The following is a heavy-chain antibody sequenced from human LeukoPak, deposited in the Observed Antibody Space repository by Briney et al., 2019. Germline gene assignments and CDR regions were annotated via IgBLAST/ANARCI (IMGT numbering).Heavy chain of an antibody. J-gene: IGHJ3*02. D-gene: IGHD3-3*01. Sequence: GSLRLSCVASGITFSSYDMSWVRQAPGKGLEWISAISDRGKTNYADSVKGRFTITRDNSKNTLYLQLSSLRADDTAIYYCANPPTIFGVSDSFDIWGQGTLVTVSS. CDR3: ANPPTIFGVSDSFDI. V-gene: IGHV3-23*01. CDR2: ISDRGKT. CDR1: GITFSSYD.